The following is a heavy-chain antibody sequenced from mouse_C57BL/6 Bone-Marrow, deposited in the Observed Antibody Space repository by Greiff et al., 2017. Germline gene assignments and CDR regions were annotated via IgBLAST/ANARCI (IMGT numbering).Heavy chain of an antibody. J-gene: IGHJ2*01. CDR3: ARDLGGY. Sequence: EVMLVESGGGLVKPGGSLKLSCAASGFTFSSYAMSWVRQTPEKRLEWVATISDGGSYTYYPDNVKGRFTISRDNAKNNLYLQMSHLKSEDTARYYCARDLGGYWGQGTTLTVAS. D-gene: IGHD1-1*02. CDR1: GFTFSSYA. CDR2: ISDGGSYT. V-gene: IGHV5-4*01.